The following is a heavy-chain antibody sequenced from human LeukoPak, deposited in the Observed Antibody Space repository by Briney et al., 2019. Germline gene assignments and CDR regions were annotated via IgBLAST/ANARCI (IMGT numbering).Heavy chain of an antibody. CDR2: IHHSGST. CDR1: GGSFSGYY. CDR3: ASAMAVAGLRGVYFHY. V-gene: IGHV4-34*01. Sequence: PSETLSLTCAVYGGSFSGYYWSWIRQPPGKGLEWIGEIHHSGSTNYNPSLKSRGTISVDTSKNQSSLKLSSVTAAGTAVYYCASAMAVAGLRGVYFHYWGQGTLVTVSS. J-gene: IGHJ4*02. D-gene: IGHD6-19*01.